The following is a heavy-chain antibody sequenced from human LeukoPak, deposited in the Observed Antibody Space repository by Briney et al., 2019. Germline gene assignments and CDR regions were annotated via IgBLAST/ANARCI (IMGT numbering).Heavy chain of an antibody. CDR3: ANMRGVAEKGMDV. V-gene: IGHV4-39*07. Sequence: PSETLSLTCTVSGGSISSSSYYWGWIRQPPGKGLEWIGSIYYSGSTYYNPSLKSRVTISVDTSKNQFSLKLSSVTAADTAVYYCANMRGVAEKGMDVWGQGTTVTVSS. D-gene: IGHD2-15*01. CDR1: GGSISSSSYY. J-gene: IGHJ6*02. CDR2: IYYSGST.